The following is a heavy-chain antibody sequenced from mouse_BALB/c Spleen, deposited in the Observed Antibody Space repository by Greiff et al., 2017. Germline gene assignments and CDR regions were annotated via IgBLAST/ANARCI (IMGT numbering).Heavy chain of an antibody. Sequence: EVMLVESGGGLVKPGGSLKLSCAASGFTFSSYAMSWVRQTPEKRLEWVASISSGGSTYYPDSVKGRFTISRDNARNILYLQMISLRSEDTAMYYCARIYYGYDWFAYWGQGTLVTVSA. J-gene: IGHJ3*01. V-gene: IGHV5-6-5*01. D-gene: IGHD2-2*01. CDR2: ISSGGST. CDR1: GFTFSSYA. CDR3: ARIYYGYDWFAY.